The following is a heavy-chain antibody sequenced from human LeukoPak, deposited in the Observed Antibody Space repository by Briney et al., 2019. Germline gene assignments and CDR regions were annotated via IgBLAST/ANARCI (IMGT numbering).Heavy chain of an antibody. D-gene: IGHD5-12*01. V-gene: IGHV4-59*12. CDR3: ARAILSGYDSSWFGP. CDR1: GDSTSSYY. J-gene: IGHJ5*02. CDR2: IYYSGST. Sequence: SETLSLTCSVSGDSTSSYYWSWIRQPPGKGLEWIGYIYYSGSTNYNPSLKSRVTMSVDTSKNQFSLKLSSVTAADTAVCYCARAILSGYDSSWFGPWGQGTLVTASS.